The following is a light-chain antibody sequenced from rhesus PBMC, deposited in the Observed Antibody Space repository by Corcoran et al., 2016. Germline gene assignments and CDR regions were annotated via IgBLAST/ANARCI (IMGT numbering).Light chain of an antibody. CDR2: GAS. CDR3: QKYNNSPFT. Sequence: QVILTQSPATLSLSPGERATLSCRASQSLSTFLAWYQQKPGQAPRLLIYGASTRATGIPDRFSGSGSGTEFTLTISSLEPEDFAVYYCQKYNNSPFTFGPGTKLDIK. V-gene: IGKV3-53*01. J-gene: IGKJ3*01. CDR1: QSLSTF.